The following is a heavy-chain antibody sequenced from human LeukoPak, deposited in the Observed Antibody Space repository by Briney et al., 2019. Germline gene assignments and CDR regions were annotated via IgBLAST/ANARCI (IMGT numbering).Heavy chain of an antibody. CDR1: GDTFSNYD. CDR3: ALSAEKQLVYFDF. J-gene: IGHJ4*02. V-gene: IGHV1-69*05. Sequence: VASVTVSCKASGDTFSNYDVTWVRQAPGQGLEWMGRIIPVFDTAKYAQNFQGRVTMTTDESSSTAYMELYSLRSEDTAVYYCALSAEKQLVYFDFWGQGTLVTVSS. D-gene: IGHD6-13*01. CDR2: IIPVFDTA.